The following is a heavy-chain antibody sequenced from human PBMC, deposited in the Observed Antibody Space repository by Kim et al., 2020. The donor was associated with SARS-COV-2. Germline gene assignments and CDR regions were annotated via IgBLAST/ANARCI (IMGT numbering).Heavy chain of an antibody. D-gene: IGHD6-13*01. CDR3: AKDSGAAAAGNL. CDR1: GFTFSSYG. V-gene: IGHV3-30*18. CDR2: ISYDGSNK. J-gene: IGHJ5*02. Sequence: GGSLRLSCAASGFTFSSYGMHWVRQAPGKGLEWVAVISYDGSNKYYADSVKGRFTISRDNSKNMLYLQMNSLRAEDTAVYYCAKDSGAAAAGNLWGQGTLVTVSS.